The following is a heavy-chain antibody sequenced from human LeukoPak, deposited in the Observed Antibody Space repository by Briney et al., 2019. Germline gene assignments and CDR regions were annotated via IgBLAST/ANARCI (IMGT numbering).Heavy chain of an antibody. Sequence: GASVKVSCKASGYTFTGYYMHWVRQAPGQGLEWMGWINPNSGGTNYAQKFQDRVTMTRDTSISTAYMELSRLRSDDTAVYYCAREATIFGVVMRGLYYFDYWGQGTLVTVSS. CDR3: AREATIFGVVMRGLYYFDY. J-gene: IGHJ4*02. CDR2: INPNSGGT. D-gene: IGHD3-3*01. V-gene: IGHV1-2*02. CDR1: GYTFTGYY.